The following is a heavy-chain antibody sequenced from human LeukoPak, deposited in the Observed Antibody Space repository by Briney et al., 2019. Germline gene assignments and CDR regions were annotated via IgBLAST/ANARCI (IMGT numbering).Heavy chain of an antibody. CDR3: VRGTGY. CDR1: GFPFSTYF. Sequence: GGPLRLSCSVSGFPFSTYFMHWVGQAPGKGLEYVSAISSNGDNTYYADSVKGRFTITRDNSKNTLYLQMSSLRADDTAVYYCVRGTGYWGQGTLVTVSS. V-gene: IGHV3-64D*06. J-gene: IGHJ4*02. CDR2: ISSNGDNT.